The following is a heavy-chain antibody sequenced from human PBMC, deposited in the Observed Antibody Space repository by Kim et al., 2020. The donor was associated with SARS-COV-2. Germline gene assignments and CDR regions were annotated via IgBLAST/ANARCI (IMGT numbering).Heavy chain of an antibody. CDR3: ARVRSPYYDSSGYPGFGFWYFDL. CDR2: IYYSGST. D-gene: IGHD3-22*01. Sequence: SETLSLTCTVSGGSISSYYWSWIRQPPGKGLEWIGYIYYSGSTNYNPSLKSRVTISVDTSKNQFSLKLSSVTAADTAVYYCARVRSPYYDSSGYPGFGFWYFDLWGRGTLVTVSS. J-gene: IGHJ2*01. V-gene: IGHV4-59*13. CDR1: GGSISSYY.